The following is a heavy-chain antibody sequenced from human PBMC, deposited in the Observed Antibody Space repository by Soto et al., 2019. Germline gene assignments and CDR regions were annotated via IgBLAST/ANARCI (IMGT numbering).Heavy chain of an antibody. Sequence: SETLSLTCAVSGFFISSGNYWGWIRKPPGKGLEWIGSIFHGGNTYYNPSLKSRVTISVDMSKNQFSLKLNSVTAADTAVYYCARARWYDASDVWGQGTVVTVSS. CDR1: GFFISSGNY. V-gene: IGHV4-38-2*01. CDR2: IFHGGNT. J-gene: IGHJ3*01. D-gene: IGHD2-15*01. CDR3: ARARWYDASDV.